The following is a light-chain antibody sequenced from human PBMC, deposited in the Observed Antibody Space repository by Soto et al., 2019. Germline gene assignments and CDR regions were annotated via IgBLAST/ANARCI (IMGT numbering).Light chain of an antibody. V-gene: IGLV1-44*01. CDR2: SNN. CDR3: AAWDDSLNGLV. Sequence: QSLLTQPPSASGTPGQRVTISCSGSSSNIGSNTVNWYQQLPGTAPKLLIYSNNQRPSGVPDRFSGSKSGTSASLAISGLQSEDEADYYCAAWDDSLNGLVFGTGTKVT. CDR1: SSNIGSNT. J-gene: IGLJ1*01.